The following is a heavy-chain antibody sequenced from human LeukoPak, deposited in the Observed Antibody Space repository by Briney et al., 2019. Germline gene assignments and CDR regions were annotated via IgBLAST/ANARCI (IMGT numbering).Heavy chain of an antibody. Sequence: PGGSLRFSCAASGFTFSSYAMSWVRQAPGKGLEWVSAISGSGGSTYYADSVKGRFTISRDNSKNTLYLQMNSLRAEDTAVYYCAKDLGGSYYPFDYWGQGTLVTVSS. CDR2: ISGSGGST. CDR1: GFTFSSYA. V-gene: IGHV3-23*01. D-gene: IGHD3-10*01. J-gene: IGHJ4*02. CDR3: AKDLGGSYYPFDY.